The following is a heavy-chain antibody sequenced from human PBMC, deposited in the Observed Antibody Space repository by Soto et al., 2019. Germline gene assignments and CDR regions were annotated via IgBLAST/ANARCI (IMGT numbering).Heavy chain of an antibody. CDR1: GGSFSGYY. CDR3: ARGATNVVWRFSEFDY. D-gene: IGHD2-8*01. Sequence: SETLSLTCAVYGGSFSGYYWSCIRQPPGKGLEWIGEINHSGSTNYNPSLKSRVTISVDTSKNQFSLKLSSVTAADTAVYYCARGATNVVWRFSEFDYWGQGPLVTVSS. CDR2: INHSGST. V-gene: IGHV4-34*01. J-gene: IGHJ4*02.